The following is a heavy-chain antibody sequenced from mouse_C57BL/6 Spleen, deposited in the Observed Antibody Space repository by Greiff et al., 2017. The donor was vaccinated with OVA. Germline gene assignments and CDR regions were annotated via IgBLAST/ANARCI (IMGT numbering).Heavy chain of an antibody. CDR2: IDPSDSYT. D-gene: IGHD1-2*01. CDR1: GYTFTSYW. CDR3: ARWGITTAHWYFDV. Sequence: VQLQQSGAELVMPGASVKLSCKASGYTFTSYWMHWVKQRPGQGLEWIGEIDPSDSYTNYNQKFKGKSTLTVDKSSSTAYMQLSSLTSEDSAVYYCARWGITTAHWYFDVWGTGTTVTVSS. V-gene: IGHV1-69*01. J-gene: IGHJ1*03.